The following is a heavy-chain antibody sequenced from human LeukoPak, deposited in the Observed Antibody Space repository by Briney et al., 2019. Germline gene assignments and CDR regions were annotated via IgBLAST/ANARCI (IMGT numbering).Heavy chain of an antibody. Sequence: GGSLRLSCVPSGFTFSNYDMSWVRQAPGKGLEWVSPISGSGGSTYYTDSVKGRFTISRDNSKNTLYLQMNSLRAEDTAVYYCAKGPPLRWFGERSSNGMDVWGQGTTVTVSS. V-gene: IGHV3-23*01. CDR1: GFTFSNYD. J-gene: IGHJ6*02. CDR2: ISGSGGST. D-gene: IGHD3-10*01. CDR3: AKGPPLRWFGERSSNGMDV.